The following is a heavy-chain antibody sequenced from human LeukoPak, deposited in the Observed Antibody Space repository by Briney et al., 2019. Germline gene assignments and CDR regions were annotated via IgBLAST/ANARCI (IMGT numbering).Heavy chain of an antibody. CDR1: GFIFSNYW. D-gene: IGHD3-16*01. CDR3: ARGGSDHAFDI. Sequence: QSGGSLRLSCAASGFIFSNYWMHWVRQAPGKGLEWVSRVESVGTGTIYADSAQGRFIISRDNAKNSLYLQINGLRVEDTAVYYCARGGSDHAFDIWGQGTVVTASS. J-gene: IGHJ3*02. V-gene: IGHV3-74*01. CDR2: VESVGTGT.